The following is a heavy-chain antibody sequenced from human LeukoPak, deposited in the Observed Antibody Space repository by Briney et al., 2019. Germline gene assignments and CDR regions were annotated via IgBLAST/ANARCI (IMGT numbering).Heavy chain of an antibody. Sequence: SETLSLTCAVYGGSFSGYYWSWIRQPPGKGLECIGEINHSGSTNYNPSLKSRVTISVDTSKNQFSLKLSSVTAADTAVYYCARVITMVRGVINRRPENFDYWGQGTLVTVSS. CDR2: INHSGST. CDR1: GGSFSGYY. V-gene: IGHV4-34*01. D-gene: IGHD3-10*01. J-gene: IGHJ4*02. CDR3: ARVITMVRGVINRRPENFDY.